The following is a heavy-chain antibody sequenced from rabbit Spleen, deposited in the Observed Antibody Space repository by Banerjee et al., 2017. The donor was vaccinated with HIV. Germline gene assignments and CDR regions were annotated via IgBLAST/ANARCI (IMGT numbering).Heavy chain of an antibody. CDR3: ARDTGSSFSSYGMDL. CDR1: GFSFSDRDV. CDR2: INTATAKA. D-gene: IGHD8-1*01. J-gene: IGHJ6*01. Sequence: ELVESGGGLVQPGGSLTLTCKASGFSFSDRDVMCWVRQAPGKGLEWIACINTATAKAVYANWAKGRFTISTPSSTTVTLQMTSLTAADTATYFCARDTGSSFSSYGMDLWGQGTLVTVS. V-gene: IGHV1S45*01.